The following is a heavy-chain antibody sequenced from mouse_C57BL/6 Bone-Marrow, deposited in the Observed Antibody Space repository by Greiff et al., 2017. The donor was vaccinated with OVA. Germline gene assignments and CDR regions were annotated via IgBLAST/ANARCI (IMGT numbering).Heavy chain of an antibody. D-gene: IGHD2-4*01. CDR1: GFSLTSYG. Sequence: VKLMESGPGLVAPSQSLSITCTVSGFSLTSYGVDWVRQPPGQGLEWLGVIWGGGSTNYYSALMSRLSISKDNSKSQVFLKRNSLQADETAMYYCAKHGGDYDEAYWGQGTLVTVSA. CDR3: AKHGGDYDEAY. V-gene: IGHV2-9*01. J-gene: IGHJ3*01. CDR2: IWGGGST.